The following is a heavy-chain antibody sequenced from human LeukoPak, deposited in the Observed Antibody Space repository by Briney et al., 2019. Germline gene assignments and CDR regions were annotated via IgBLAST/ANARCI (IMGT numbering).Heavy chain of an antibody. V-gene: IGHV1-46*01. Sequence: ASVKVSCKASGYTFTSYYMNWVRQAPGQGLEWMGIINPSGGSTSYAQKFQGRVTMTRDTSTSTVYMELSSLRSEDTAVYYCARAQSRQRRGVLLWFGELNWFDPWGQGTLVTVSS. CDR2: INPSGGST. CDR1: GYTFTSYY. J-gene: IGHJ5*02. CDR3: ARAQSRQRRGVLLWFGELNWFDP. D-gene: IGHD3-10*01.